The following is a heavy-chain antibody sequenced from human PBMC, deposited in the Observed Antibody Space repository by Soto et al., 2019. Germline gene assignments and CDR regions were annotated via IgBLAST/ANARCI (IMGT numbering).Heavy chain of an antibody. CDR3: AKDPLGSVIYFDESPIYYFDY. V-gene: IGHV3-23*01. Sequence: GGSLRLSCAASGFTFSSYAMSWVRQAPGKGLEWVSAISGSGGSTYYADSVKGRFTISRDNSKNKLYLQMNSLRAEDTAVYYCAKDPLGSVIYFDESPIYYFDYWGQGTLVTVSS. J-gene: IGHJ4*02. D-gene: IGHD3-9*01. CDR1: GFTFSSYA. CDR2: ISGSGGST.